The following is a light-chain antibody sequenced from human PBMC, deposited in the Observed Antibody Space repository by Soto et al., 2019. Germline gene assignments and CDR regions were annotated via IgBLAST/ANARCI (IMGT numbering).Light chain of an antibody. V-gene: IGKV1-9*01. J-gene: IGKJ4*01. CDR1: QGVRGN. CDR2: AAS. CDR3: QQLNDYPRT. Sequence: DIQLTQSPSFLSASVGDRITITCRTSQGVRGNFAWYQQKPGKAPKLLISAASSLQSGVPSRFSGSGSGTEFTLTISCLQPEDFATYYCQQLNDYPRTFGGGTKVEIK.